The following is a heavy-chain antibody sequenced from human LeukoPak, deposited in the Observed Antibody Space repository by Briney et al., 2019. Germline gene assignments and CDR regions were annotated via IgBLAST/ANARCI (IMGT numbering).Heavy chain of an antibody. CDR3: ARDKKSGESSEIDY. J-gene: IGHJ4*02. V-gene: IGHV3-74*03. D-gene: IGHD3-10*01. CDR1: GFTFRNYW. Sequence: GGSLRLSCAVSGFTFRNYWVHWVRQAPGKGLVWVSRIDRDGSTTKYADSVKGRFTVSRDNAKNTLNVQMNSLRAEDTALYYCARDKKSGESSEIDYWGQGTLVTVSS. CDR2: IDRDGSTT.